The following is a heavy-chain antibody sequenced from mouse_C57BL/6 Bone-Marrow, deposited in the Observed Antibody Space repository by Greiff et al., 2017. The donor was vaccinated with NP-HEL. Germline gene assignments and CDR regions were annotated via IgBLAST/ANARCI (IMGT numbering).Heavy chain of an antibody. CDR2: IHPNSGST. CDR3: AVRLITTVVRYWYFDV. Sequence: QVQLQQSGAELVKPGASVKLSCKASGYTFTSYWMHWVKQRPGQGLEWIGMIHPNSGSTNYNEKFKSKATLTVDKSSSTAYMQLSSLTSEDSAVYYCAVRLITTVVRYWYFDVWGTGTTVTVSS. V-gene: IGHV1-64*01. D-gene: IGHD1-1*01. J-gene: IGHJ1*03. CDR1: GYTFTSYW.